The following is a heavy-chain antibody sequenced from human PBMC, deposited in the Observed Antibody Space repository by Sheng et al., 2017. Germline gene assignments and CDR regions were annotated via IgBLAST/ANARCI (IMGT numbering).Heavy chain of an antibody. CDR2: IDHSGST. CDR1: GGSFSGYY. J-gene: IGHJ2*01. CDR3: ARERLYSYGYRESYWYFDL. Sequence: QVQLQQWGAGLLKPSETLSLTCAVYGGSFSGYYWSWIRQPPGKGLEWIGEIDHSGSTNYNPSLKSRVTISVDTSKNQFSLKLSSVTAADTAVYYCARERLYSYGYRESYWYFDLWGLAPWSLSP. D-gene: IGHD5-18*01. V-gene: IGHV4-34*01.